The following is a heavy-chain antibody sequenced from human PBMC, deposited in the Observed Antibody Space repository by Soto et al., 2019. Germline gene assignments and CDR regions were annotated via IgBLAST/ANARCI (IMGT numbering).Heavy chain of an antibody. V-gene: IGHV3-9*01. CDR3: ARGGNYVFDY. Sequence: GGSLRLSCAASGFTFDDYAMHWVRQAPGKGLEWVSGISGDGSSTHYADSVKGRFTISRDNAKNTLYLQMNSLRAEDTAVYYCARGGNYVFDYWGQGALVTVSS. J-gene: IGHJ4*02. D-gene: IGHD1-26*01. CDR1: GFTFDDYA. CDR2: ISGDGSST.